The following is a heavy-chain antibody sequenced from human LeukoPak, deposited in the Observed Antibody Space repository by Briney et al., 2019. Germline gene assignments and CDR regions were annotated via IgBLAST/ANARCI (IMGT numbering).Heavy chain of an antibody. V-gene: IGHV3-13*01. D-gene: IGHD3-16*02. J-gene: IGHJ3*02. CDR3: ARSRGYVWGSYRYDAFDI. CDR2: IGTAGDT. CDR1: GFTFSSYD. Sequence: GGSLRLSCAASGFTFSSYDMHWVRQATGKGLEWVSAIGTAGDTYYPGSVKGRFTISRENAKNSLYLQMNSLRAGDTAVYYCARSRGYVWGSYRYDAFDIWGQGTMVTVSS.